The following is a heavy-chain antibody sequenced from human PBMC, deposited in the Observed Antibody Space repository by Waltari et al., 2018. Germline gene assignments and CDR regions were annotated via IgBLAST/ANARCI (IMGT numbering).Heavy chain of an antibody. D-gene: IGHD6-13*01. CDR1: GFTFSSYS. Sequence: EVQLVESGGGLVKPGGSLRLSCAASGFTFSSYSMNWVRQAPGKGLGWVSSISSSSSYIYYADSVKGRFTISRDNAKNSLYLQMNSLRAEDTAVYYCARRYSSSWLSAFDIWGQGTMVTVSS. V-gene: IGHV3-21*01. J-gene: IGHJ3*02. CDR3: ARRYSSSWLSAFDI. CDR2: ISSSSSYI.